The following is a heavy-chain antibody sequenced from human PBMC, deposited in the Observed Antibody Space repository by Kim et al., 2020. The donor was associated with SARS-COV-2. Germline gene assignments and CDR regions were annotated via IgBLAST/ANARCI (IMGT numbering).Heavy chain of an antibody. CDR2: INHSGST. CDR1: GGSFSGYY. J-gene: IGHJ6*02. D-gene: IGHD6-13*01. Sequence: SETLSLTCAVYGGSFSGYYWSWIRQPPGKGLEWIGEINHSGSTNYNPSLKSRVTISVDTSKNQFSLKLSSVTAADTAVYYCARGMPLYSSSWYESYYYYYYGMDVWGQGTTVTVSS. CDR3: ARGMPLYSSSWYESYYYYYYGMDV. V-gene: IGHV4-34*01.